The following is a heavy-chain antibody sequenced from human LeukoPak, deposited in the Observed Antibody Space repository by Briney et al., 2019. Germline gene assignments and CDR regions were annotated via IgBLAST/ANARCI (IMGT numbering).Heavy chain of an antibody. CDR2: FDPEDGET. D-gene: IGHD1-26*01. V-gene: IGHV1-24*01. Sequence: GASVKVSCKVSGYTLTELSMHWGRQAPGKGLEWMGGFDPEDGETIYAQKFQGRVTMTEDTSTDTAYMELSSLRSEDTAVYYCATDHSVFGGSYYYYYGMDVWGQGTTVTVSS. CDR3: ATDHSVFGGSYYYYYGMDV. CDR1: GYTLTELS. J-gene: IGHJ6*02.